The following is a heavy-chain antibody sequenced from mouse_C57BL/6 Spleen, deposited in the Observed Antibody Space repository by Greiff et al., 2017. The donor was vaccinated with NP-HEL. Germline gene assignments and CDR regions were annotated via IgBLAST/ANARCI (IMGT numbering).Heavy chain of an antibody. Sequence: EVQVVESGGGLVKPGGSLKLSCAASGFTFSDYGMHWVRQAPEKGLEWVAYISSGSSTIYYADTVKGRFTISRDNAKNTLFLQMTSLRSEDTAMYYCARRLPPYAMDYWGQGTSVTVSS. CDR3: ARRLPPYAMDY. D-gene: IGHD2-2*01. J-gene: IGHJ4*01. V-gene: IGHV5-17*01. CDR1: GFTFSDYG. CDR2: ISSGSSTI.